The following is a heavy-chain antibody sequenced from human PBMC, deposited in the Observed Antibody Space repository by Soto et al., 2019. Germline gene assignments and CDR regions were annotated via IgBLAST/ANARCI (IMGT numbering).Heavy chain of an antibody. CDR3: ARWYSSSWYNWFDP. Sequence: SETLSLTCAVSGGSISSSNWWSWVRQPPGKGLEWIGEIYHSGSTNYNPSLKSRVTISVDKSKNQFSLKLSSVTAADTAVYYCARWYSSSWYNWFDPWGQGTLVTVS. D-gene: IGHD6-13*01. V-gene: IGHV4-4*02. CDR1: GGSISSSNW. J-gene: IGHJ5*02. CDR2: IYHSGST.